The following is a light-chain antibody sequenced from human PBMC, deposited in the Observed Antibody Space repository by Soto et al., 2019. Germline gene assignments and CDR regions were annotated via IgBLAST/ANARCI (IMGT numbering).Light chain of an antibody. V-gene: IGLV1-40*01. CDR3: QSYDSSLSGDV. J-gene: IGLJ1*01. CDR2: GNS. Sequence: QAVVTQPPSVSGAPGQRVTISCTETSSNIGADYDVHWYQQLPGTAPKLLIYGNSNRPSGVPDRFSGSKSGTSASLAITGLQAEDEADYYCQSYDSSLSGDVFGTGTKLTVL. CDR1: SSNIGADYD.